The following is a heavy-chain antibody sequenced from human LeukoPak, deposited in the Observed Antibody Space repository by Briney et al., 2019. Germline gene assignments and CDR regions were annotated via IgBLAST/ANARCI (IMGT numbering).Heavy chain of an antibody. V-gene: IGHV1-2*02. D-gene: IGHD6-13*01. J-gene: IGHJ3*02. Sequence: ASVKVSCKASGYTFTGYYIHLVRQAPGQGLEWMGWINPNSGGTNYAQKFQGRVTMTRDTSISTAYMELNRLRSDDTAVYYCARRSRGSSPGQDAFDIWGQGTMVTVSS. CDR3: ARRSRGSSPGQDAFDI. CDR1: GYTFTGYY. CDR2: INPNSGGT.